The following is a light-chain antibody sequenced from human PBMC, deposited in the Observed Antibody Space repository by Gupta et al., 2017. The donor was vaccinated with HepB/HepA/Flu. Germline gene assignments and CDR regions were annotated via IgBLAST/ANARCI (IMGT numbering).Light chain of an antibody. CDR2: AAS. CDR1: QSISSY. CDR3: QQSYSTPLT. V-gene: IGKV1-39*01. Sequence: EIQMTQSPSSLSATVRDRVTITCRASQSISSYLNWYQQKPGKAPKLLIYAASSLKSGVPSRFSGSGFGTDFTLTISSLEAEDFATYYCQQSYSTPLTFGRGTKVDIK. J-gene: IGKJ3*01.